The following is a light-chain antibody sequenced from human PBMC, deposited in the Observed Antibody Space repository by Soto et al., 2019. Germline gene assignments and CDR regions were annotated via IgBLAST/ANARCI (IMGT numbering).Light chain of an antibody. CDR1: QTISSW. J-gene: IGKJ1*01. CDR2: KAF. V-gene: IGKV1-5*03. Sequence: DIQMTQSPSTLSGSVGDRVTITCRASQTISSWLAWYQQKPGKAPKLLIYKAFTLKSGVPSRFSGSGSGTEFTLTISSLQPDDFATHYCQHYNSYSEAFGQGTKVELK. CDR3: QHYNSYSEA.